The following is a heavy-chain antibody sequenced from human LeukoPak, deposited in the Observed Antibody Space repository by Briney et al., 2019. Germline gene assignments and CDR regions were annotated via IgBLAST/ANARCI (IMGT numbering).Heavy chain of an antibody. V-gene: IGHV3-23*01. CDR3: AKFGSFDGKDY. Sequence: GRSLRPSCAASGFTVTNYAMSSVRQDPGKGLEWVSGINGSGGSTYYADSVKGRFTISRDNSKNTVYLQMNSRRAEDTAVYYCAKFGSFDGKDYWGQGTLVTVSS. J-gene: IGHJ4*02. CDR2: INGSGGST. D-gene: IGHD2/OR15-2a*01. CDR1: GFTVTNYA.